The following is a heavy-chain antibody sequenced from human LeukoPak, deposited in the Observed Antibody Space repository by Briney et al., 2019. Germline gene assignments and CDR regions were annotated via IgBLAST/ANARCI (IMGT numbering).Heavy chain of an antibody. V-gene: IGHV1-69*05. Sequence: SVKVSCKAPGGTFSSYAISWVRQAPGQGLEWMGGIIPIFGTANYAQKFQGRVTITTDESTSTAYMELSSLRSEDTAVYYCARDKPPWVNAFDIWGQGTMVTVSS. D-gene: IGHD1-14*01. J-gene: IGHJ3*02. CDR2: IIPIFGTA. CDR3: ARDKPPWVNAFDI. CDR1: GGTFSSYA.